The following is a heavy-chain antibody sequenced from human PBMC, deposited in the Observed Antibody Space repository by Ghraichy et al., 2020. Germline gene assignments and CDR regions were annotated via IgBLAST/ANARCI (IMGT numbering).Heavy chain of an antibody. CDR2: INHSGST. V-gene: IGHV4-34*01. Sequence: SETLSLTCAVYGGSFSGYYWSWIRQPPGKGLEWIGEINHSGSTNYNPSLKSRVTISVDTSKNQFSLKLSSVTAADTAVYYCARGVDTAMVLWYNWFDPWGQGTLVTVSS. D-gene: IGHD5-18*01. J-gene: IGHJ5*02. CDR1: GGSFSGYY. CDR3: ARGVDTAMVLWYNWFDP.